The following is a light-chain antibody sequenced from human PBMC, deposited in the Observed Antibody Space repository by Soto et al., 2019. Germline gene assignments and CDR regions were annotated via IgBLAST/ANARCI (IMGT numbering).Light chain of an antibody. Sequence: DIQMTQSPSTLSASVGDRVTITCRANQSISTWLAWYQQEPGKAPKLLIYKASHLDSGVPSRFSGSGSGTEFTLTISSLQPDDFATYYCLQYNSYSRTFGQGTKVEIK. CDR3: LQYNSYSRT. J-gene: IGKJ1*01. CDR1: QSISTW. CDR2: KAS. V-gene: IGKV1-5*03.